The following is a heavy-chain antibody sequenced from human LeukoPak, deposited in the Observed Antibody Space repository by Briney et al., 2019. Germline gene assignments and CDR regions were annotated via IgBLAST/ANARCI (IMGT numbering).Heavy chain of an antibody. Sequence: PGGSLRLSCAASGFTFSSYSMNWVRQAPGKGLEWVSYITRSSSTIHYRDSVKGRFTISRDNAKNSLYLQMNSLRDEDTAVYFCARRSPTAGDWYYDLWGRGTLVTVSS. CDR2: ITRSSSTI. D-gene: IGHD1-1*01. CDR1: GFTFSSYS. CDR3: ARRSPTAGDWYYDL. V-gene: IGHV3-48*02. J-gene: IGHJ2*01.